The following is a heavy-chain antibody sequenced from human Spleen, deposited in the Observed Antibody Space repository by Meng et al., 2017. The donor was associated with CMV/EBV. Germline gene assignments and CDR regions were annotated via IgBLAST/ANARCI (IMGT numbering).Heavy chain of an antibody. J-gene: IGHJ4*02. Sequence: LSLTCEGSGFSFSNYALNWVRQAPGKGLQWVSIISHDGINTYYADSVKGRFTISRDNAKKSVYLQMNRLRVEDTAVYYCARDPWASDSSGFDYWGQGALVTVSS. CDR3: ARDPWASDSSGFDY. D-gene: IGHD3-22*01. CDR1: GFSFSNYA. V-gene: IGHV3-30*04. CDR2: ISHDGINT.